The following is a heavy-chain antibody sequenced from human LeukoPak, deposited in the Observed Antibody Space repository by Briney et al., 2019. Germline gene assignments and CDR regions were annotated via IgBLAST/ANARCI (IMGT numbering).Heavy chain of an antibody. V-gene: IGHV4-38-2*02. D-gene: IGHD3-10*01. CDR2: IYHSGST. CDR3: AREDITMVRGVKSRYMDV. CDR1: GYSISSGYY. Sequence: SETLSLTCTVSGYSISSGYYWGWIRQPPGKGLEWIGSIYHSGSTYYNPSLKSRVTISVDTSKNQFSLKLSSVTAADTAVYYCAREDITMVRGVKSRYMDVWGKGTTVTVSS. J-gene: IGHJ6*03.